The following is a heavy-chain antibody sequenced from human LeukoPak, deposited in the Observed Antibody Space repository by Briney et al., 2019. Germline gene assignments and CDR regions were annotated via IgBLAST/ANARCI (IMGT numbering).Heavy chain of an antibody. V-gene: IGHV3-74*01. D-gene: IGHD5-12*01. CDR3: ARDRYSGYDPQYYFDY. CDR1: GFIFSSYW. Sequence: GGSLRLSCAASGFIFSSYWMHWVRHAPGKGLAWVSRINTDGSSTSYADSVKGRFTISRDNAKNTLYLQMNSLRAEDTAVYYCARDRYSGYDPQYYFDYWGQGTLVTVSS. CDR2: INTDGSST. J-gene: IGHJ4*02.